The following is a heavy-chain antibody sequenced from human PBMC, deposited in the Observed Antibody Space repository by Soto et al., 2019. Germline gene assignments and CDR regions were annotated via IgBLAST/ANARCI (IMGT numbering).Heavy chain of an antibody. CDR1: GESFSGYY. Sequence: QVQLQQWGAGLLKPSETLSLTCAVYGESFSGYYWTWIRQPPGKGLEWIGEINHSGSTNYNPSLKSRVTISVDTSKNQFSLKLRSVTAADTAVYYCARPGTTETSSLAYWGQGTLVTISS. J-gene: IGHJ4*02. CDR3: ARPGTTETSSLAY. D-gene: IGHD4-17*01. V-gene: IGHV4-34*01. CDR2: INHSGST.